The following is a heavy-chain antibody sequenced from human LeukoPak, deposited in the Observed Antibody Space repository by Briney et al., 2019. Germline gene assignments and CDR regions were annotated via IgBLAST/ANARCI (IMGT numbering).Heavy chain of an antibody. J-gene: IGHJ4*02. V-gene: IGHV1-24*01. D-gene: IGHD3-9*01. CDR3: ATDALLSGYFDY. CDR1: GYTLTELS. Sequence: GASVKVSCKVSGYTLTELSMHWVRQAPGKGLEWMGGFDPEDGETIYAQKFQGRVTMTEDTSTDTAYMELSSLRSEDTAVSYCATDALLSGYFDYWGQGTLVTVSS. CDR2: FDPEDGET.